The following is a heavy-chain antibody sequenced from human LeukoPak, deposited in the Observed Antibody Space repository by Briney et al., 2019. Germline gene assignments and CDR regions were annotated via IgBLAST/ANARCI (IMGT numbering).Heavy chain of an antibody. CDR3: ARDLGVTGAFDY. J-gene: IGHJ4*02. V-gene: IGHV4-59*01. D-gene: IGHD3-22*01. CDR2: IYNSENT. Sequence: SETLSLTCTVSGGSISNYYWSWIRQPPGKGLEYIGYIYNSENTHYNPSLKSRVTISVDTSKNQFSLNLTSVTAADTAVYYCARDLGVTGAFDYWGQGTLVTVSS. CDR1: GGSISNYY.